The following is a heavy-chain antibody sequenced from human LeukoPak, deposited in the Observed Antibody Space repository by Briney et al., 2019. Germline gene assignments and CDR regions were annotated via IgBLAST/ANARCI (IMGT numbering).Heavy chain of an antibody. CDR2: THYTGST. V-gene: IGHV4-59*01. CDR3: ARDGDTAMILFAFDI. Sequence: PSETLSLTCAVYGGSFSSYYWSWIRQPPGKGLEWIGYTHYTGSTSVNPSLKSRVTISVDTSKNQFSLKVSSVTAADTAVYYCARDGDTAMILFAFDIWGQGTMVTVSS. CDR1: GGSFSSYY. J-gene: IGHJ3*02. D-gene: IGHD5-18*01.